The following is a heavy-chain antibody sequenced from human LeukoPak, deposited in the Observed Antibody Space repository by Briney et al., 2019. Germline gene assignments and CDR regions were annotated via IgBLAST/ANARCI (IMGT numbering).Heavy chain of an antibody. CDR1: GFTFSSYA. Sequence: GGCLRLSCAASGFTFSSYAMSWVRQAPGKGLEWVSAISGSGGSTYYADSVKGRFTISRDNSKNTLYLQMNSLRAEDTAVYYCARDLYCGGDCYFFDYWGQGTLVTVSS. CDR2: ISGSGGST. J-gene: IGHJ4*02. CDR3: ARDLYCGGDCYFFDY. D-gene: IGHD2-21*02. V-gene: IGHV3-23*01.